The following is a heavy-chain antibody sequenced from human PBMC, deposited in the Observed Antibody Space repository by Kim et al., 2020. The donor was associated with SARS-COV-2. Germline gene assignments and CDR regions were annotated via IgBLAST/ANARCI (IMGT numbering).Heavy chain of an antibody. CDR2: INRDGGKA. CDR3: ARGFDVSVYGRKAH. J-gene: IGHJ1*01. V-gene: IGHV3-7*01. Sequence: GGSLRLSCAASGFTFSSAWMTWFRQAPGKGLEWVANINRDGGKANYAESVKGRFTISRDNAKSAVFLQLYNLRAEDTAVFYCARGFDVSVYGRKAHWAEG. D-gene: IGHD5-12*01. CDR1: GFTFSSAW.